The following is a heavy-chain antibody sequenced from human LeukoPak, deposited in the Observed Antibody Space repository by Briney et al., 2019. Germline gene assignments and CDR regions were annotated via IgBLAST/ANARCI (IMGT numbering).Heavy chain of an antibody. CDR2: IYHSGST. D-gene: IGHD2-2*01. Sequence: PSETLPLTCTVSGYSISSGYYWGWIRQPPGKGLEWIGSIYHSGSTYYNPSLKSRVTISVDTSKNQFSLKLSSVTAADTAVYYCARVNSCSSTSCPYYYYYMDVWGKGTTVTVSS. V-gene: IGHV4-38-2*02. CDR3: ARVNSCSSTSCPYYYYYMDV. CDR1: GYSISSGYY. J-gene: IGHJ6*03.